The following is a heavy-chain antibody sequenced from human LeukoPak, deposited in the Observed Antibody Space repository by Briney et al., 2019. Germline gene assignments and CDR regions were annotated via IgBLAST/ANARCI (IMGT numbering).Heavy chain of an antibody. CDR1: GGSFSGYY. D-gene: IGHD3-10*01. CDR3: ARHSGWRRYFDY. J-gene: IGHJ4*02. V-gene: IGHV4-34*01. CDR2: INHSGST. Sequence: KPSETLSLTCAVYGGSFSGYYWSWIRQPPGKVLEWIGEINHSGSTNYNPSLKSRVTISVDTSKNQFSLKLSSVTAADTAVYYCARHSGWRRYFDYWGQGTLVTVSS.